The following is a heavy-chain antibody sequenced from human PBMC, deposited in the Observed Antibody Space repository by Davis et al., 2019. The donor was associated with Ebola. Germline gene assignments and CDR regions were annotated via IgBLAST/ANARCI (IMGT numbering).Heavy chain of an antibody. V-gene: IGHV3-7*01. CDR3: ARHPSRRGYYYYGMDV. D-gene: IGHD3-16*01. Sequence: GGSLRLSCAASGFTFSSYWMSWVRQAPGKGLEWVANIKQDGSEKYYVDSVKGRFTISRDNAKNSLYLQMNSLRAEDTAVYCCARHPSRRGYYYYGMDVWGKGTTVTVSS. J-gene: IGHJ6*04. CDR1: GFTFSSYW. CDR2: IKQDGSEK.